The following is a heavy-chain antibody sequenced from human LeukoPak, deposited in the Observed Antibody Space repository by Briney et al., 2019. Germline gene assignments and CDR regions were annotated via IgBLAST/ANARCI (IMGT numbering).Heavy chain of an antibody. V-gene: IGHV1-8*01. J-gene: IGHJ6*03. CDR3: ARGPEVVPAALYYYYYMDV. CDR2: MNPNSGNT. D-gene: IGHD2-2*01. CDR1: GYTFTSYD. Sequence: GASVTVSCTASGYTFTSYDINWVRQATGQGLEWMGWMNPNSGNTGYAQKFQGRGTMTRNTSISTAYMELSSLRSEDTAVYYCARGPEVVPAALYYYYYMDVWGKGTTVTVSS.